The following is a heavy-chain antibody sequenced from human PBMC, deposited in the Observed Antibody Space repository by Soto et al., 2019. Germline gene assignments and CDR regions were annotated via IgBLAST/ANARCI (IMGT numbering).Heavy chain of an antibody. Sequence: EEQVSESGGGLVQSGGSLRLSCAASGFNFNTFAMSWIRQAPGRGLEWVSHISSSGDSRDYADSVRGRFTISRDNSKNLLFLQMNSLRADDTATYYCAKDPPSPWTANWVDPWGKGTLFTVSS. J-gene: IGHJ5*02. CDR3: AKDPPSPWTANWVDP. V-gene: IGHV3-23*01. CDR2: ISSSGDSR. CDR1: GFNFNTFA. D-gene: IGHD5-12*01.